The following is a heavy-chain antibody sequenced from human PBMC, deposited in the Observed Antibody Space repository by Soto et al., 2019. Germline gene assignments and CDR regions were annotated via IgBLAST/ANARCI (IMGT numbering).Heavy chain of an antibody. J-gene: IGHJ3*02. V-gene: IGHV5-51*01. CDR1: GYSFTSYW. CDR3: ARRYYYDSRGDDFNPPDAFDI. CDR2: IYPGDSDT. Sequence: PGESLKISCKGSGYSFTSYWIGWVRQMPGKGLEWMGIIYPGDSDTRYSPSFQGQVTISADKSISTAYLQWSSLKASDTAMYYCARRYYYDSRGDDFNPPDAFDIWGQGTMVTVSS. D-gene: IGHD3-22*01.